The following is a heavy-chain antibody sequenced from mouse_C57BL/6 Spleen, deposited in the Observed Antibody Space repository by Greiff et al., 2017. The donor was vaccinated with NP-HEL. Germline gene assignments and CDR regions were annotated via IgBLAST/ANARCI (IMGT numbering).Heavy chain of an antibody. Sequence: EVQRVESGGDLVKPGGSLKLSCAASGFTFSSYGMSWVRQTPDKRLEWVATISSGGSYTYYPATVKGRFTISRDNAKNTLYLQMSSLKSEETAMYYCAKRCDGNYYYGMDYWGQGTSVTVSS. D-gene: IGHD2-1*01. J-gene: IGHJ4*01. V-gene: IGHV5-6*01. CDR1: GFTFSSYG. CDR2: ISSGGSYT. CDR3: AKRCDGNYYYGMDY.